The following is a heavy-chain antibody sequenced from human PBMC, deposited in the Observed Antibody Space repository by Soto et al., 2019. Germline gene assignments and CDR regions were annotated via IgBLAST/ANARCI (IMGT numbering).Heavy chain of an antibody. CDR3: ARDNRAYGSGGFDY. CDR1: GFTFSSYA. D-gene: IGHD3-10*01. J-gene: IGHJ4*02. V-gene: IGHV3-30-3*01. CDR2: ISYDGSNK. Sequence: QVQLVESGGGVVQPGRSLRLSCAASGFTFSSYAMHWVRQAPGKGLEWVAVISYDGSNKYYADSVKGRFTISRDNSKNTLYLRVNSLRAEDTAVYYCARDNRAYGSGGFDYWGQGTLVTVSS.